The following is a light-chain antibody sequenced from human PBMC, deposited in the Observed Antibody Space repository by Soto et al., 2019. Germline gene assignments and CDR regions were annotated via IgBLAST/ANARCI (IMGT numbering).Light chain of an antibody. Sequence: SYELTQPPSVSVAPEKTATITCGGNNIGKKRVHWYRQKPGQAPVLVISYDSDRPSGIPERFPGSNSGNTATLTISRVEDGDEADYYCQVWDIMTDNYVFGPGTKVTVL. V-gene: IGLV3-21*04. CDR2: YDS. J-gene: IGLJ1*01. CDR1: NIGKKR. CDR3: QVWDIMTDNYV.